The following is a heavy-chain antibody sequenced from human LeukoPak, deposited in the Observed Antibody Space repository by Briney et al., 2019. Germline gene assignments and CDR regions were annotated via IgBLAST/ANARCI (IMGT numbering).Heavy chain of an antibody. CDR1: GYTFSSYW. V-gene: IGHV5-51*01. Sequence: GESLKISCKGSGYTFSSYWIGWVRQMPGKGLEWMGIIYPGDSDTRYSPSFQGQVTISADKSISTAYLQWSSLKASDTAIYYCARRHTTSWSLDYWGQGTLVTVSS. D-gene: IGHD6-13*01. J-gene: IGHJ4*02. CDR3: ARRHTTSWSLDY. CDR2: IYPGDSDT.